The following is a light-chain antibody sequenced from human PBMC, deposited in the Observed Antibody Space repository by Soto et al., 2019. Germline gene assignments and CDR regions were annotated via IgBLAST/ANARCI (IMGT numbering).Light chain of an antibody. J-gene: IGKJ2*01. V-gene: IGKV3-11*01. CDR3: QQRSNFKYT. CDR2: DAS. Sequence: EIVLTQSPAILSLSPGARVTLSCRASQSVSSNLAWYQQHPGQAPRLLIYDASNRATGIPARFSGSGSGTDFTLTISSLEPEDFAVYYCQQRSNFKYTFRQGTKLEIK. CDR1: QSVSSN.